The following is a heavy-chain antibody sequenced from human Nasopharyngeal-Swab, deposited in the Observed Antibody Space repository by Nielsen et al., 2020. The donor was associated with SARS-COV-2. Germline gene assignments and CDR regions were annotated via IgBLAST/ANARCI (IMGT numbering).Heavy chain of an antibody. CDR3: ARPYYAAARSAFDY. Sequence: GESLKISCAASGFTFSSYDMHWVRQATGKGLEWVSAIGTAGDTYYPGSVKGRFTISRGNAKNSLYLQMNSLRAEDTAVYYCARPYYAAARSAFDYWGQGTLVTVSS. CDR2: IGTAGDT. D-gene: IGHD6-6*01. V-gene: IGHV3-13*01. CDR1: GFTFSSYD. J-gene: IGHJ4*02.